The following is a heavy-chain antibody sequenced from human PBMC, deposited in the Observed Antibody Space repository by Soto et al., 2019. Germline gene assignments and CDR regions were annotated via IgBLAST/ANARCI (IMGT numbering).Heavy chain of an antibody. D-gene: IGHD2-15*01. CDR1: GFIFGNYM. CDR3: APHVYCSGGSCHYDAFDI. J-gene: IGHJ3*02. Sequence: EVQLLESGGGLVQPGESLRLSCAVSGFIFGNYMMTWVRQAPGKGLEWVSTISESGDSTYYADSVKGRFTISRDSSTNTLYLQMDSLGAEDTAVYYCAPHVYCSGGSCHYDAFDIRGQGTMVTVSS. V-gene: IGHV3-23*01. CDR2: ISESGDST.